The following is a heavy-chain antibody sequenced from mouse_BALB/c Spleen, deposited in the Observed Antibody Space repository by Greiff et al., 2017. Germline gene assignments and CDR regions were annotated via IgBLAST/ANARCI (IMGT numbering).Heavy chain of an antibody. D-gene: IGHD2-14*01. CDR3: ARPYYRYDGFAY. Sequence: DVMLVESGGGLVQPGGSLKLSCAASGFTFSSYTMSWVRQTPEKRLEWVAYISNGGGSTYYPDTVKGRFTISRDNAKNTLYLQMSSLKSEDTAMYYCARPYYRYDGFAYWGQGTLVTVSA. CDR1: GFTFSSYT. V-gene: IGHV5-12-2*01. CDR2: ISNGGGST. J-gene: IGHJ3*01.